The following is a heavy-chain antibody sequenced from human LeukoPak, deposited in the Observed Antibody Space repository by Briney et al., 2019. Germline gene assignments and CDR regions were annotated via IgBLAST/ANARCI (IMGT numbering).Heavy chain of an antibody. CDR3: AREGRSGYCSSTSCP. J-gene: IGHJ5*02. CDR2: INHSGST. CDR1: GGSFSGYY. Sequence: SETLSLTCAVYGGSFSGYYWSWIRQPPGKGLEWIGEINHSGSTNYNPSLKSRVTISVDTSKNQFSLKLSSVTAADTAVYYCAREGRSGYCSSTSCPWGQGTLVTVSS. D-gene: IGHD2-2*01. V-gene: IGHV4-34*01.